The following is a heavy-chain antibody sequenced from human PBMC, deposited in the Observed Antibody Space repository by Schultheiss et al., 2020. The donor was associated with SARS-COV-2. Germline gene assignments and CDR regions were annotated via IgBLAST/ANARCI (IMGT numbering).Heavy chain of an antibody. J-gene: IGHJ6*02. CDR2: IYSCGST. D-gene: IGHD1-1*01. Sequence: GGSLRLSCAASGFTFSSYEMNWVRQAPGKGLEWVSVIYSCGSTYYADSVKGRFTISRDNSKNTLYLQMNSLRAEDTALYYCARVNWNPDYYYYYAMDVWGQGTTVTVSS. CDR3: ARVNWNPDYYYYYAMDV. V-gene: IGHV3-66*03. CDR1: GFTFSSYE.